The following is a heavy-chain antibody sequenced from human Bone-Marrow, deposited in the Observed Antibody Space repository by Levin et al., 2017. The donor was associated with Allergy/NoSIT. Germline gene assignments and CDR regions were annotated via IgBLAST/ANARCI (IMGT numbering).Heavy chain of an antibody. CDR2: TYLRSKWYN. CDR1: GDSVSSNNAA. CDR3: ARAQGSRGDFHWLIYSHYSGMDV. Sequence: SETLSLTCAISGDSVSSNNAAWSWIRLSPSRGLEWLGRTYLRSKWYNDFAPSVRSRITIKPDTSRNQFSLQLNSVTPEDTAVYYCARAQGSRGDFHWLIYSHYSGMDVWGPGTTVTVSS. D-gene: IGHD3-9*01. V-gene: IGHV6-1*01. J-gene: IGHJ6*02.